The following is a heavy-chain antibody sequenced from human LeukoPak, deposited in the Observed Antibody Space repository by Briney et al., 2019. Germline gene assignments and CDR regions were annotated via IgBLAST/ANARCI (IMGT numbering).Heavy chain of an antibody. Sequence: ASVKVSCKVSGYTLTELSMHWVRQAPGKGLEWMGGFDPEDGETIYAQKFQGRVTTTEDTSTDTAYMELSSLRAEDTALYYCAKDPVGYGGNYFDYWGQGTLVTVSS. V-gene: IGHV1-24*01. CDR2: FDPEDGET. CDR3: AKDPVGYGGNYFDY. D-gene: IGHD4-23*01. CDR1: GYTLTELS. J-gene: IGHJ4*02.